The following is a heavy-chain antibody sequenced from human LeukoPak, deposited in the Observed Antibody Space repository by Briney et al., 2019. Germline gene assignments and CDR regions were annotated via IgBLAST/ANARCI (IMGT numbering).Heavy chain of an antibody. J-gene: IGHJ4*02. Sequence: SQTLSLTCTVSGGSISSGGYYWSWIRQPPGKGLEWIGNIYHTESTYYNPSLKSRVTISVDRSKNQFSLKLSSVTAADTAVYYCARSDYYEVFDYWGQGTLVTVSS. CDR2: IYHTEST. V-gene: IGHV4-30-2*01. CDR1: GGSISSGGYY. CDR3: ARSDYYEVFDY. D-gene: IGHD3-22*01.